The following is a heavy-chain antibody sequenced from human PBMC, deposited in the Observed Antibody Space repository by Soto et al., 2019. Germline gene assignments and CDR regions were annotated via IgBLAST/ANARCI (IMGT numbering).Heavy chain of an antibody. CDR1: GGTFSSYA. V-gene: IGHV1-69*06. D-gene: IGHD2-8*01. Sequence: GASVKVSCKASGGTFSSYAISWVRQAPGQGLEWMGGIIPIFGTANYAQKFQGRVTITADKSTSTAYMELSSLRSEDTAVYYCARDCGTNGVCYKAYWGQGTLVTVS. J-gene: IGHJ4*02. CDR2: IIPIFGTA. CDR3: ARDCGTNGVCYKAY.